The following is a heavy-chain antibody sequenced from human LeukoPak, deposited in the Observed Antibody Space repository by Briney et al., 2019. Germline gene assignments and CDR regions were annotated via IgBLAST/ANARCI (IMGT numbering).Heavy chain of an antibody. CDR2: IIPIFGTA. V-gene: IGHV1-69*05. D-gene: IGHD1-26*01. CDR3: AGSGSYYVAGAFDI. J-gene: IGHJ3*02. Sequence: GASVKVSCKASGGTFSSYAISWVRQAPGQGLEWMGGIIPIFGTANYAQKFQGRVTITTDESTSTAYMELSSLRSEDTAVYYCAGSGSYYVAGAFDIWGQGTMVTVSS. CDR1: GGTFSSYA.